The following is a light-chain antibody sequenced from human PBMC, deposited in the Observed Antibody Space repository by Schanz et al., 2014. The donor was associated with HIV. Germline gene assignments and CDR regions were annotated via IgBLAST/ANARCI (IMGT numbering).Light chain of an antibody. CDR1: QSVKSNF. V-gene: IGKV3-20*01. Sequence: EIVLTQSPGTLSLSPGERGTLSCRASQSVKSNFIGWYQQKPGQAPRLLIFGASNRATGIPDRFSGGGSGTDFTLTISRVEPEDFAVYYCHHYGGSFGPGTKVEIK. J-gene: IGKJ3*01. CDR3: HHYGGS. CDR2: GAS.